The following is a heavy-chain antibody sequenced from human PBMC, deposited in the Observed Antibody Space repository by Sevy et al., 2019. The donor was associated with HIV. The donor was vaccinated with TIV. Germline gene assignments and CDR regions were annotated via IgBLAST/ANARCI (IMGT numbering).Heavy chain of an antibody. Sequence: SETLSLTCTVSGGSITSLYWNWIRQPPGKGLEWIANIYYNGHINYNPSLKSRVTLSLDTSKNQLYLRLSSVTAADTAMYYCAGENAWGRGYSWGQGTLVTVSS. J-gene: IGHJ4*02. D-gene: IGHD1-26*01. CDR2: IYYNGHI. CDR3: AGENAWGRGYS. CDR1: GGSITSLY. V-gene: IGHV4-59*08.